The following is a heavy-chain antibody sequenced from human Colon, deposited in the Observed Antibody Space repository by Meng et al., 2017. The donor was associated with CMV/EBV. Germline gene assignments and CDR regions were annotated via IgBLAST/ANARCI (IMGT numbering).Heavy chain of an antibody. D-gene: IGHD6-6*01. Sequence: GSLRLSCTVSGGSISSSSYYWGWIRQPPGKGLEWIGSIYYSGSTYYNPSLKSRVTISVDTSKNQFSLKLSSVTAADTAVYYCARTPSSSSGGHDYWGQGTLVTVSS. CDR1: GGSISSSSYY. CDR3: ARTPSSSSGGHDY. CDR2: IYYSGST. J-gene: IGHJ4*02. V-gene: IGHV4-39*07.